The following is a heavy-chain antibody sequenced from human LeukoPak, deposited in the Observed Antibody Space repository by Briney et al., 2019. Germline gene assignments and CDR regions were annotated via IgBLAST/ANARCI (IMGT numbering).Heavy chain of an antibody. CDR1: GFTFSSYA. Sequence: LSGGSLRLSCAASGFTFSSYAMSWVRQAPGKGLEWVSAISGSGGSTYYADSVKGRFTISRDNSKNMPYLQMNSLRAEDTAVYYCAKAGLHMVRGVTPDYWGQGTLVTVSS. CDR3: AKAGLHMVRGVTPDY. CDR2: ISGSGGST. D-gene: IGHD3-10*01. V-gene: IGHV3-23*01. J-gene: IGHJ4*02.